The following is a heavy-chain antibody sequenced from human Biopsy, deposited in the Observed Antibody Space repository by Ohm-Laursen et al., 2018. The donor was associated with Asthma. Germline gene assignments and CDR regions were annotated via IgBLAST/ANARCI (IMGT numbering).Heavy chain of an antibody. CDR3: ARKGNGWNGCDY. J-gene: IGHJ4*02. CDR1: GFNFRSYG. D-gene: IGHD1-1*01. CDR2: ISYDGSNQ. V-gene: IGHV3-30*03. Sequence: SLRLSCAASGFNFRSYGMHWVRQAPGKGLEWVALISYDGSNQYYADSVKGRFTISRDNSKNTLYLQMNSLRAEDTAVYYCARKGNGWNGCDYWGQGTLVTVSS.